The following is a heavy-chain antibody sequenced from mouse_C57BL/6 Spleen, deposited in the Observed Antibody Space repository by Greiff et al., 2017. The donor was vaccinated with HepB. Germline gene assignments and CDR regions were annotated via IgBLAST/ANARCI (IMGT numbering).Heavy chain of an antibody. J-gene: IGHJ3*01. V-gene: IGHV5-17*01. CDR3: ASPYYDGSSSGFAY. D-gene: IGHD1-1*01. CDR1: GFTFSDYG. CDR2: ISSGSSTI. Sequence: EVQRVESGGGLVKPGGSLKLSCAASGFTFSDYGMHWVRQAPEKGLEWVAYISSGSSTIYYADTVKGRFTISRDNAKNTLFLQMTSLRSEDTAMYYCASPYYDGSSSGFAYWGQGTLVTVSA.